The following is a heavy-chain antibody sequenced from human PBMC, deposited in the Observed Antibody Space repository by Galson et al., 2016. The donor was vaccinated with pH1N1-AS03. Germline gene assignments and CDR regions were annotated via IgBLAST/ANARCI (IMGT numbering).Heavy chain of an antibody. V-gene: IGHV1-2*06. CDR1: GYTFSGYY. CDR3: ARDMRGTDVFDI. D-gene: IGHD2-2*01. J-gene: IGHJ3*02. Sequence: SVKVSCKASGYTFSGYYMHWVRQAPGQGLELMRRINPDIGGTNVAQKFQGRVTMSRYTPITTAYMELTRLTSDYMAVYYCARDMRGTDVFDIWGQGTMVTVSS. CDR2: INPDIGGT.